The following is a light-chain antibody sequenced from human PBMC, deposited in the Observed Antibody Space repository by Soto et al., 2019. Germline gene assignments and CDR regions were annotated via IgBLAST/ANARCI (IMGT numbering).Light chain of an antibody. CDR2: EVN. CDR1: TSDIGTYNY. CDR3: ASFTTRSTRV. V-gene: IGLV2-14*01. Sequence: QSVLTQPASVSGSPGQSITVSCTGTTSDIGTYNYVSWYQQHPGKAPKLIIYEVNNPPSGVSNRFSGSKSATTASLTISGLQAEDEAYYYCASFTTRSTRVFGTGTKLTVL. J-gene: IGLJ1*01.